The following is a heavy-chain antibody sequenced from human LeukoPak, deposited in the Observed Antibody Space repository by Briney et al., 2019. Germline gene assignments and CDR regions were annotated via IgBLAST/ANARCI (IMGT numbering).Heavy chain of an antibody. Sequence: GGSLRLSCAASTISFSSYAMTWVRQAPGKGLEWVSVISGSGGAAYYAGSVKGRSTISRDNSKNTLYLEMNSLRPEDTAVYYCAKVNTGSYSYFDYWGQGTLVTVSS. CDR2: ISGSGGAA. CDR1: TISFSSYA. CDR3: AKVNTGSYSYFDY. J-gene: IGHJ4*02. V-gene: IGHV3-23*01. D-gene: IGHD1-26*01.